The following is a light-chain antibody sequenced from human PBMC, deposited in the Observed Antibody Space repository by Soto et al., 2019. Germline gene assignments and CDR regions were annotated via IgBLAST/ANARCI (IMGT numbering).Light chain of an antibody. V-gene: IGKV4-1*01. CDR1: QSVLDISNNKNY. CDR2: WAS. J-gene: IGKJ5*01. CDR3: QQYYNTPLT. Sequence: DIVMTQSPASLAVSLGERATINCKSSQSVLDISNNKNYLTWYQQKPGQPPKLLIYWASTRESGVPDRFSGSGSGTDFTLTISSLQAEDVAVSYCQQYYNTPLTFGQGTRLEIK.